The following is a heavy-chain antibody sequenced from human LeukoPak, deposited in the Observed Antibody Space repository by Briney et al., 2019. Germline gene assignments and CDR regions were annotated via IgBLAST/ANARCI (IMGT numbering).Heavy chain of an antibody. CDR2: INPSGGST. J-gene: IGHJ4*02. CDR1: GYTFTGYY. V-gene: IGHV1-46*01. CDR3: ARLGDGDYPPG. Sequence: ASVKVSCKASGYTFTGYYMRWVRQAPGQGLEWMGIINPSGGSTSYAQKFQGRVTMTRDVSTSTVYMELSSLKSEDTAVYYCARLGDGDYPPGWGQGTLVTVSS. D-gene: IGHD4-17*01.